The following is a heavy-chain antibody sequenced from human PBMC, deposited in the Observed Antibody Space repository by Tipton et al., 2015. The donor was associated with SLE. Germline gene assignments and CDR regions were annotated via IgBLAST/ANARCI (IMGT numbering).Heavy chain of an antibody. V-gene: IGHV4-34*01. Sequence: LRLSCAVYGGSFSGFYWSWIRQPPGKGLEWIWEINHSGSTNYNPSPKSRVTISVDTSKNQFSLKLSSVTAADTAVYYCARVSSSWYYYYYYMDVWGKGTTVTVSS. CDR2: INHSGST. J-gene: IGHJ6*03. CDR3: ARVSSSWYYYYYYMDV. D-gene: IGHD6-13*01. CDR1: GGSFSGFY.